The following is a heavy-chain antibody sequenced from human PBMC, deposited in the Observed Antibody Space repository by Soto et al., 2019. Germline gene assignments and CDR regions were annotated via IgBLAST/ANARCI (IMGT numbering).Heavy chain of an antibody. V-gene: IGHV3-7*05. Sequence: GGSLRLSCAASGFTFSSYWMSWVRQAPGKGLEWVANIKQDGSEKYYVDSVKGRFTISRDNAKNSLYLQMNSLRAEDTAVYYCARERYYDFWSGYLEGYYYGMDVWGQGTTVTVSS. CDR3: ARERYYDFWSGYLEGYYYGMDV. CDR1: GFTFSSYW. CDR2: IKQDGSEK. J-gene: IGHJ6*02. D-gene: IGHD3-3*01.